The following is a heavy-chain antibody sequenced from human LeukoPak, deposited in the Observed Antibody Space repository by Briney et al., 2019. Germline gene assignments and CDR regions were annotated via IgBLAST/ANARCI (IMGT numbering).Heavy chain of an antibody. J-gene: IGHJ6*02. Sequence: PGGSLGLSCAASGFTFDDYAMHWVRQAPGKGLEWVSLISGDGGSTYYADSVKGRFTISRDNSKNSLYLQMNSLRTEDTALYYCAKALLTDSSSWYIRGMDVWGQGTTVTVSS. CDR2: ISGDGGST. CDR1: GFTFDDYA. CDR3: AKALLTDSSSWYIRGMDV. D-gene: IGHD6-13*01. V-gene: IGHV3-43*02.